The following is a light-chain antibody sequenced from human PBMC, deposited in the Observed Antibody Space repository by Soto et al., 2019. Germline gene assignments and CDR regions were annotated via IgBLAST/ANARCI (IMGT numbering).Light chain of an antibody. J-gene: IGLJ1*01. CDR1: SSDVGGYNY. V-gene: IGLV2-14*01. CDR2: EVS. Sequence: QSVLTQPASVSGSPGQSITISCTGTSSDVGGYNYVSWYQQHPGKAPKLMIYEVSNRPSGVSNRFSGSKSGNTASLTISGLQAEDEADYYCSSYRSNNYVFGTGTKVTVL. CDR3: SSYRSNNYV.